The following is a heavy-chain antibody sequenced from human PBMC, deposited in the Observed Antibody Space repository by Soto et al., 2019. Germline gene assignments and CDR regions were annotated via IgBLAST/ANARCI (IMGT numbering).Heavy chain of an antibody. J-gene: IGHJ4*01. V-gene: IGHV4-4*02. D-gene: IGHD6-13*01. Sequence: SETLSLTCAVSGDSISSSKWWSWVRQPPGKGLEWIGEIYQSGSTNYNPSLKSRVTISVDKSKNKFSLKLSSVTAADTAVYYCXXDXXKAXAGTFDYWGXXXLVXVS. CDR1: GDSISSSKW. CDR3: XXDXXKAXAGTFDY. CDR2: IYQSGST.